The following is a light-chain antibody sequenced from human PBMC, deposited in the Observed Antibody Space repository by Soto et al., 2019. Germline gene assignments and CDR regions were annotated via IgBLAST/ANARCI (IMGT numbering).Light chain of an antibody. V-gene: IGLV1-44*01. CDR1: NSNIGSNT. J-gene: IGLJ1*01. CDR3: AAWDDSLNAYV. CDR2: SDK. Sequence: QSVLTQPPSASGTPGQRVTISCSGSNSNIGSNTVNWYQQLPGTAPRFLIYSDKQRPPGVPERFSGSKSGTSASLAIGGLQSEDEAHYYCAAWDDSLNAYVFGTGTKLTVL.